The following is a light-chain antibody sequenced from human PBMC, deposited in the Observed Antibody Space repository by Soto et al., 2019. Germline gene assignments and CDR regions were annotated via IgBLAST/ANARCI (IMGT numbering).Light chain of an antibody. CDR3: QQYDTYWT. CDR2: DAS. Sequence: QMTQSPSTLSASVVDGVTSTFRASQSVSSWLAWYQQKPGKAPKLLIHDASNLESGVPSRFSGSGSGTEFTLTISSLQPDDFATYYCQQYDTYWTFGQGTKVDIK. CDR1: QSVSSW. V-gene: IGKV1-5*01. J-gene: IGKJ1*01.